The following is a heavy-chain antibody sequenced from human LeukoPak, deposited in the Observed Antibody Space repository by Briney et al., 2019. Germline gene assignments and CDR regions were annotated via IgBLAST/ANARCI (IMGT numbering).Heavy chain of an antibody. J-gene: IGHJ6*03. D-gene: IGHD3-3*01. V-gene: IGHV4-59*11. CDR2: IYYSGST. Sequence: MSSETLSLTCTVSGGSISSRYWSWMRQPPGKGLEWIGYIYYSGSTNYNTSLKSRVTISVDTSENQFSLKLSSVTAADTAVYYCARELGRGDGYMDVWGKGTTVTVSS. CDR3: ARELGRGDGYMDV. CDR1: GGSISSRY.